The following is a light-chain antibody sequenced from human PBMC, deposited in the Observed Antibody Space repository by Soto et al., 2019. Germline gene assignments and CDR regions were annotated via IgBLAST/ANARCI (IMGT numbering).Light chain of an antibody. V-gene: IGKV3-15*01. CDR2: GAS. J-gene: IGKJ1*01. CDR1: QSVSSN. CDR3: QQYNSYSST. Sequence: EIVMTQSPATLSVSPGERATLSCRASQSVSSNLAWYQQKPGQAPRLLLYGASTRATGIPARFSGSGSGTEFTLTISSLQSEDFAVYYCQQYNSYSSTFGQGTKVEIK.